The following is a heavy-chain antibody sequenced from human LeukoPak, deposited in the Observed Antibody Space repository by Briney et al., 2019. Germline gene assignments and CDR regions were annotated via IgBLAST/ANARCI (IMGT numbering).Heavy chain of an antibody. V-gene: IGHV3-21*01. D-gene: IGHD1-26*01. CDR2: ISSSSSYI. J-gene: IGHJ4*02. CDR1: GFTFSVYS. CDR3: AKDRGLRGSYKDY. Sequence: GGSLRLSCAASGFTFSVYSMNWVRQAPGKGLEGVSSISSSSSYIYYADSVKGRFTISRDNAKNSLYLQMNSLRAEDTAVYYCAKDRGLRGSYKDYWGQGTLVTVSS.